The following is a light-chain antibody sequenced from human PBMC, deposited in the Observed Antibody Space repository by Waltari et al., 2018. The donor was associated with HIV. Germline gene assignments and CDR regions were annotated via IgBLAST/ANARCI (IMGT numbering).Light chain of an antibody. J-gene: IGLJ2*01. Sequence: SYELTQPPSVSVSPGQTASITCSGDKLGDTYASWYQQKPGQSHVLVIYQNYNRPSGSPERLPGATSGDTATLTISGTQAVDEADYYCQAWDSSSAVVFGGGTKLTV. CDR2: QNY. CDR1: KLGDTY. V-gene: IGLV3-1*01. CDR3: QAWDSSSAVV.